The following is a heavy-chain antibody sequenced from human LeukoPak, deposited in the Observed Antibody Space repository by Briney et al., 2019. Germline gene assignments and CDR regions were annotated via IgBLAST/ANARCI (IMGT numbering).Heavy chain of an antibody. D-gene: IGHD3-22*01. J-gene: IGHJ4*02. V-gene: IGHV4-39*01. CDR1: GGSISSSSYY. CDR3: ARHRVSYYYDSSGYYSDY. Sequence: PSETLSLTCTVSGGSISSSSYYWGWIRQPPGKGLEWIGSIYYSGSTYYNPSLKSRVTISVDTSKNQFSLKLSSVTAADTAVYYCARHRVSYYYDSSGYYSDYWAREPWSPSPQ. CDR2: IYYSGST.